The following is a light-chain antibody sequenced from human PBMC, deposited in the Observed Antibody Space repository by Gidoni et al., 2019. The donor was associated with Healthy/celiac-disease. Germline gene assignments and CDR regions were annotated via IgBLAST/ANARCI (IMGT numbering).Light chain of an antibody. CDR1: QSVLYSSNNKNY. J-gene: IGKJ2*01. CDR2: GAS. CDR3: QQYYSTPRP. Sequence: DIVMTQSPDSLAVSLGERATINCKSSQSVLYSSNNKNYLAWYQQKPGQPPKLLIYGASTRESGVPVRFSGSGSGTDFTLTISSLHAEDVAVYYCQQYYSTPRPFGQGTKLEIK. V-gene: IGKV4-1*01.